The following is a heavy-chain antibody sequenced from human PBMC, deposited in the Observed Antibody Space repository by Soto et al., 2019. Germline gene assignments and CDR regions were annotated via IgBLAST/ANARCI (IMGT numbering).Heavy chain of an antibody. V-gene: IGHV3-33*01. J-gene: IGHJ4*02. Sequence: QVQLVESGGGVVQPGRSLRLSCEASGFTFRNYGMHWVRKAPGKGLEWVASIWHDGSFKYEADSVKGRFTISRDNSKNTLSLQMNSLRADDTSAYYCARGEEEGNYFDNWGLGTLVTFSS. CDR3: ARGEEEGNYFDN. CDR2: IWHDGSFK. CDR1: GFTFRNYG.